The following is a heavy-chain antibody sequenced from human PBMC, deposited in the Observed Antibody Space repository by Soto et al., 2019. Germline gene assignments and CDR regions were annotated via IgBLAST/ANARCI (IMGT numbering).Heavy chain of an antibody. J-gene: IGHJ4*02. Sequence: GGSLRLSCAASGFTFSSYWMSWVRQAPGKGLEWVADIKQDGSEKYDVASVKGRFTTSRDNAKNSLYLQMNSLSAEDTAVYYCASYNFWSSYPRYIDYWGQGTPVTVSS. V-gene: IGHV3-7*01. CDR2: IKQDGSEK. CDR1: GFTFSSYW. CDR3: ASYNFWSSYPRYIDY. D-gene: IGHD3-3*01.